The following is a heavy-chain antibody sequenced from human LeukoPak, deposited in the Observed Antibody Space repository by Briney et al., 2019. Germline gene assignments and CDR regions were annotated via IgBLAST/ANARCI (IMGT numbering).Heavy chain of an antibody. J-gene: IGHJ4*02. CDR3: AKGDQPLLYGGAFDY. CDR1: GFIFSNYW. Sequence: GGALRLSCAASGFIFSNYWMSWVRQAPGKGLEWVSAIGVSGGSTFYADSVKGRFTISRDNSKNTLYLLMNNLRAEDTAVYYCAKGDQPLLYGGAFDYWGQGTLVTVSS. V-gene: IGHV3-23*01. D-gene: IGHD2-2*02. CDR2: IGVSGGST.